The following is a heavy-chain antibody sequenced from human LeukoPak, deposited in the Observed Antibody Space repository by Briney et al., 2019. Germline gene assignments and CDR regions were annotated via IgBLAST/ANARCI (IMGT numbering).Heavy chain of an antibody. CDR2: ISSNGGST. V-gene: IGHV3-64D*06. Sequence: PGGSLRLSCSVSGFTFSSYAMHWVRQAPGKGLEYVSAISSNGGSTYYADSVKGRFTISRDNSKNTLYLQMSSLRAEDTAVYYCVKGGAYTYGSSFDFWGQGTLVTVSS. CDR1: GFTFSSYA. CDR3: VKGGAYTYGSSFDF. D-gene: IGHD5-18*01. J-gene: IGHJ4*02.